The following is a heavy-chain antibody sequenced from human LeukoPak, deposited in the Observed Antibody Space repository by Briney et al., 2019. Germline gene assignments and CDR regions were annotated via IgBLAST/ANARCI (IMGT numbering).Heavy chain of an antibody. D-gene: IGHD1-14*01. V-gene: IGHV3-30-3*01. CDR2: ISYDGSNK. CDR3: ARDSPESWFDP. J-gene: IGHJ5*02. CDR1: GFTFSSYA. Sequence: GGSLRLSCAASGFTFSSYAMHWVRQAPGKGLEWVAVISYDGSNKYYADSVKGRFTISRDNSKNTLYLQMNSLRAEDTAVYYCARDSPESWFDPWGQGTPVTVSS.